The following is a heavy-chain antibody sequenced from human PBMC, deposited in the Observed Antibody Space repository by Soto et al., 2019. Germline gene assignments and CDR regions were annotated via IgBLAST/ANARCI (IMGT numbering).Heavy chain of an antibody. V-gene: IGHV1-18*01. CDR3: ARDFPFSNPLTGTRPYFDY. Sequence: ASVKVSCKASGYTFTSYGISWVRQAPGQGLEWMGWISAYNGNTNYAQKLQGRVTMTKDTSTSTAYMELRSLRSDETAVYYCARDFPFSNPLTGTRPYFDYWGQGTLVTVSS. CDR2: ISAYNGNT. CDR1: GYTFTSYG. D-gene: IGHD1-20*01. J-gene: IGHJ4*02.